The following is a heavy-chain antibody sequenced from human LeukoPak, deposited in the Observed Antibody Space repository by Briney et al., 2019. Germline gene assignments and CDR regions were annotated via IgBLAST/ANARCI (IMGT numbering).Heavy chain of an antibody. CDR1: GHSIRSGYY. CDR3: ARGGSGWPFDY. D-gene: IGHD6-19*01. Sequence: SETLSLTCTVSGHSIRSGYYWGWIRPSPGKGLEWIGNIYQSGSTSYNPSLTSRVTISVDSSKNELSLSLNSVTAADTAVYYCARGGSGWPFDYWGQGTLVTVSS. CDR2: IYQSGST. J-gene: IGHJ4*02. V-gene: IGHV4-38-2*02.